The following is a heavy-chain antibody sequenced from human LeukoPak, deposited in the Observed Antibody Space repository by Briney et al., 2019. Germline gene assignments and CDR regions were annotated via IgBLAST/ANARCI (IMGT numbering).Heavy chain of an antibody. CDR3: ARVRGGVIDY. CDR1: GFSFSSYG. V-gene: IGHV3-7*02. D-gene: IGHD3-16*01. CDR2: IKQDGSEK. Sequence: GRSLRLSCAASGFSFSSYGMRWVRQAPGKGLEWVANIKQDGSEKYYVDSVKGRFTISRDNAKNSLYLQMNSLRAEDTAVYYCARVRGGVIDYWGQGTLVTVSS. J-gene: IGHJ4*02.